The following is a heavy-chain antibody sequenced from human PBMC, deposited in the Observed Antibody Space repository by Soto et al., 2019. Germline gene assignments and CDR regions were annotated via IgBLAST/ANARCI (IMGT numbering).Heavy chain of an antibody. CDR2: FDPEDGET. CDR3: ATDLIVVVPRAFDI. J-gene: IGHJ3*02. V-gene: IGHV1-24*01. Sequence: ASVKVSCKVSGYTLTELSMHWVRQTPGKGLEWMGGFDPEDGETIYAQKFQGRVTMTEDTSTDTAYMELSSLRSEDTAVYYCATDLIVVVPRAFDIWGQGTRVTVSS. D-gene: IGHD3-22*01. CDR1: GYTLTELS.